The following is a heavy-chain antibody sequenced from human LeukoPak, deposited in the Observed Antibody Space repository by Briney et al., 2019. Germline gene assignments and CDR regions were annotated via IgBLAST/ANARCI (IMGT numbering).Heavy chain of an antibody. CDR1: GYTFTNYA. V-gene: IGHV1-18*01. D-gene: IGHD3-9*01. CDR2: ISAYNGNT. J-gene: IGHJ3*02. Sequence: ASVKVSCKASGYTFTNYAISWVRQAPGQGLEWMAWISAYNGNTNYAQHLRGRVTMTTDTSTSTAYMELRSLRSDDTAVYYCAKRGYYDILTPRDAFDIWGQGTMVTVSS. CDR3: AKRGYYDILTPRDAFDI.